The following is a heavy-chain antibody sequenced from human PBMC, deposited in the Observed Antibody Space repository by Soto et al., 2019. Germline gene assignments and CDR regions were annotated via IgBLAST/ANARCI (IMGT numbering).Heavy chain of an antibody. V-gene: IGHV3-33*01. Sequence: QVQLVESGGGVVQPGRSLRLSCTPSGFTFSTYGMHWVRQAPGEGLEWVAVIWYDGSQKYYADSVKGRFTISRDNSKNTLDLQMNSLRAEDTAVYYCARDLRREGYNRRSRYFHYWGQGTLVTVSS. CDR2: IWYDGSQK. J-gene: IGHJ4*02. CDR1: GFTFSTYG. CDR3: ARDLRREGYNRRSRYFHY. D-gene: IGHD5-12*01.